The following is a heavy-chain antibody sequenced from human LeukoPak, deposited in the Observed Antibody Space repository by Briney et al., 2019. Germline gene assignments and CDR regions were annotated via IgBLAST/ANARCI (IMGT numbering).Heavy chain of an antibody. J-gene: IGHJ5*02. CDR3: ARDPTTNWFDP. V-gene: IGHV3-21*01. D-gene: IGHD1-26*01. CDR1: GLTFSSYS. Sequence: GGSLRLSCAASGLTFSSYSMNWVRQAPGKGLEWVSSISSSSSYIYYADSVKGRFTISRDNAKNSLYLQMNSLRAEDTAVYYCARDPTTNWFDPWGQGTLVTVSS. CDR2: ISSSSSYI.